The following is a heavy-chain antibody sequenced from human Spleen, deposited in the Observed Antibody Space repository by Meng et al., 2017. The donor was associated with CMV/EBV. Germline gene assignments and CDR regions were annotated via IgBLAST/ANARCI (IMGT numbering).Heavy chain of an antibody. CDR1: GYTFTTYG. V-gene: IGHV1-18*01. CDR2: ISAYNGNT. Sequence: ASVKVSCKASGYTFTTYGINWVRQAPGQGLEWMGWISAYNGNTKYAQKLQGRVTMTTDTSTSTAYMELRSLRSDDTAVYYCAIQLGRGYYYGVDYWGQGTLVTVSS. J-gene: IGHJ4*02. CDR3: AIQLGRGYYYGVDY. D-gene: IGHD3-22*01.